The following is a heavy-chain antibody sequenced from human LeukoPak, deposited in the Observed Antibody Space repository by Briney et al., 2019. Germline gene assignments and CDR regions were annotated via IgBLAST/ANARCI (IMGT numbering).Heavy chain of an antibody. J-gene: IGHJ4*02. CDR1: GYTFTGYY. CDR2: INPNSGGT. D-gene: IGHD2-15*01. CDR3: ARDTKCGVVVVAATFGY. V-gene: IGHV1-2*02. Sequence: ASVKVSCKASGYTFTGYYMHWVRQAPGQGLEWMGWINPNSGGTNYAQKFQGRVTMTRDTSISTAYMELSRLRSDDTAVYYCARDTKCGVVVVAATFGYWGQGTLVTVSS.